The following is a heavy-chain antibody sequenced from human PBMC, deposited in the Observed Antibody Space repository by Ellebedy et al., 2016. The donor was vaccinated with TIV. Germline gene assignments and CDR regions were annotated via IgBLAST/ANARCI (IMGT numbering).Heavy chain of an antibody. CDR1: GFTFSSYA. Sequence: GGSLRLXXAASGFTFSSYAMSWVRQAPGKGLEWVSAISGSGGSTYYADSVKGRFTISRDNSKNTLYLQMNSLRAEDTAVYYCAKGMDYYGSGSYPDAFDIWGQGTMVTVSS. D-gene: IGHD3-10*01. J-gene: IGHJ3*02. V-gene: IGHV3-23*01. CDR3: AKGMDYYGSGSYPDAFDI. CDR2: ISGSGGST.